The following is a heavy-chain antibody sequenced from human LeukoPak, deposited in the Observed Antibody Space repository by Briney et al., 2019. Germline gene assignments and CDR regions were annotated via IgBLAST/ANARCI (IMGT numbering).Heavy chain of an antibody. CDR3: ARPDNLPNAFDI. J-gene: IGHJ3*02. V-gene: IGHV5-51*01. CDR1: GYRFTSYW. Sequence: GESLKISCKGSGYRFTSYWIAWVRQMPGKGLEWMGIIYPGDSETRYSPSFQGQVTISADRSISTAYLQWSSLKASDTAMYYCARPDNLPNAFDIWGQGTMVTVSS. CDR2: IYPGDSET. D-gene: IGHD1-1*01.